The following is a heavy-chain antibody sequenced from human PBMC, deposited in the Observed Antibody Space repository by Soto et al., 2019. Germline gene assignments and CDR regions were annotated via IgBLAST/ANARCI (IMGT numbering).Heavy chain of an antibody. D-gene: IGHD3-3*01. CDR2: SNQSGST. CDR3: ARGNFWSGYDPSDYYDMEV. V-gene: IGHV4-34*02. J-gene: IGHJ6*03. CDR1: GGSFTGYF. Sequence: QVQLQQWGAGLLKPSETLSLTCAVSGGSFTGYFWNWIRQTPGKGLEWIGESNQSGSTTYNPSLQSRVTISVDRSKNQFSLGLNSVTAADTAVYYCARGNFWSGYDPSDYYDMEVWGKWTAVTVSS.